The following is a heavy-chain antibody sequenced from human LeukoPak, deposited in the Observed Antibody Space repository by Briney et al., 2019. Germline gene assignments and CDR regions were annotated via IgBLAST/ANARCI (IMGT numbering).Heavy chain of an antibody. CDR1: GGTFSSYA. J-gene: IGHJ5*02. V-gene: IGHV1-69*05. CDR2: IIPIFGTA. D-gene: IGHD1-26*01. CDR3: ATDSGSAPRDP. Sequence: SVKVSCKASGGTFSSYAISWVPQAPGQGLEWMGRIIPIFGTANYAQKFQGRVTITTDESTSTAYMELSSLRSEDTAVYYCATDSGSAPRDPWGQGTLVTVSS.